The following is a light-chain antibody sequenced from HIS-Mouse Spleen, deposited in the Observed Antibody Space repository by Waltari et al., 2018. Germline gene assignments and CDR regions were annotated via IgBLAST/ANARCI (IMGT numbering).Light chain of an antibody. CDR3: QQLNSYPPT. J-gene: IGKJ1*01. CDR1: QGISSY. V-gene: IGKV1-9*01. Sequence: DIQLTQSPSFLSASVGDRVTITCRASQGISSYLAWYQQKPEKAPKHLIYAASTLQSGVPSRFSGSGSGTEFTLTISSLQPEDFATYYCQQLNSYPPTFGQGTKVEIK. CDR2: AAS.